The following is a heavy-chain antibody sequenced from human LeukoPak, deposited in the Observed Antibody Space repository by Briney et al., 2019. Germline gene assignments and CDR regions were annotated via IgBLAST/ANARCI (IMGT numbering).Heavy chain of an antibody. CDR3: PRGLSSGDY. J-gene: IGHJ4*02. D-gene: IGHD6-19*01. CDR2: MNPNSGNT. Sequence: ASVKVSCKASGYTFTSYDINWVRQATGQGLEWMGWMNPNSGNTGYGQKFQGRVTMTRNTSVRTAYIELSSRITKGTSVTYCPRGLSSGDYWGQGTLVTVSS. V-gene: IGHV1-8*01. CDR1: GYTFTSYD.